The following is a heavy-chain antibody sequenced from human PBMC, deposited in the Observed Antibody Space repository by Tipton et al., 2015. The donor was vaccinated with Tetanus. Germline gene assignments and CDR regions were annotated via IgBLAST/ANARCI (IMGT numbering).Heavy chain of an antibody. Sequence: TLSLTCTVSRGPISSYYWSWIRQPAGKGLEWIGHISNGNADYAPSLKSRVSLSVDTSKNQFSLELRFVTAADTAVYYCARGITDGYNRRFDYWGQGTLVAASP. D-gene: IGHD5-24*01. CDR1: RGPISSYY. CDR3: ARGITDGYNRRFDY. CDR2: ISNGNA. J-gene: IGHJ4*02. V-gene: IGHV4-4*07.